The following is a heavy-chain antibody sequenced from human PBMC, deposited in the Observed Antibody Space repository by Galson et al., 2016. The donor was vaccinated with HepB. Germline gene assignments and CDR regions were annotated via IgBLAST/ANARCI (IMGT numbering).Heavy chain of an antibody. Sequence: ETLSLTCAVSGVSISSSDWWSWVRQPPGQGLEWIGQIFHTGRVNYTPSLASRVTISIDPSNNHFSLRLTSVTAADTALYYCARQYWGGPSDYWGQGTLVIVSS. V-gene: IGHV4-4*02. CDR2: IFHTGRV. CDR1: GVSISSSDW. J-gene: IGHJ4*02. D-gene: IGHD2/OR15-2a*01. CDR3: ARQYWGGPSDY.